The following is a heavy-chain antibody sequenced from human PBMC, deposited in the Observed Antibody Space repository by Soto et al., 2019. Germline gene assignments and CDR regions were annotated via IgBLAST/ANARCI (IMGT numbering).Heavy chain of an antibody. CDR3: AREWPHLDC. CDR1: GFTVSSNY. J-gene: IGHJ4*02. CDR2: IYSGGST. V-gene: IGHV3-53*01. Sequence: SGGSLRLSCAASGFTVSSNYMSWVRQAPGKGLEWVSVIYSGGSTFYADSVKGRFTISRDNSKNMVYLQINRMRAEDTAVYYCAREWPHLDCWGQGTLVTVSS.